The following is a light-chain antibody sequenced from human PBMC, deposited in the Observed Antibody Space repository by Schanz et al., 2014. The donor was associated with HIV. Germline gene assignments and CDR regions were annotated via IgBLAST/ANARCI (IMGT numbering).Light chain of an antibody. CDR1: QPVTGTY. J-gene: IGKJ1*01. CDR3: LQYDTYSWT. CDR2: GVS. V-gene: IGKV3-20*01. Sequence: TQSPATMSVSPGDRATLSCRASQPVTGTYVAWYQQRPGQTPRLLIYGVSTRATGSPDRFSGSGSGTDFTLTISRLEPEDFATYYCLQYDTYSWTFGQGTKVDIK.